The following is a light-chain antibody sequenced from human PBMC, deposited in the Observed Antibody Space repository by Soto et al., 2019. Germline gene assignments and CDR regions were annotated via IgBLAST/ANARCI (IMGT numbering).Light chain of an antibody. V-gene: IGKV1-13*02. CDR1: QGISDA. J-gene: IGKJ3*01. CDR2: DAS. CDR3: QQFNSYPFT. Sequence: AIQLTQSPSSLPASVGDRVTITCRASQGISDALVWYQQKPGKAPKLLISDASNLQSGVPSRFGGSESGTDFSLTISSLQPQDFATYYGQQFNSYPFTFGPGTKVDFK.